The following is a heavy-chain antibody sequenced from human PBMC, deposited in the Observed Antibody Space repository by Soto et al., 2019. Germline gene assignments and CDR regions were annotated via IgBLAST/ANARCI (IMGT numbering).Heavy chain of an antibody. J-gene: IGHJ3*02. CDR1: GFTFSSYS. Sequence: GSLRLSCAASGFTFSSYSMNWVRQAPGKGLEWASSISSSSSYIYYADSVKGRFTISRDNAKNSLYLQMNSLRAEDTAVYYCARVSSRKGAFDIWGQGTMVTVSS. V-gene: IGHV3-21*01. CDR3: ARVSSRKGAFDI. CDR2: ISSSSSYI.